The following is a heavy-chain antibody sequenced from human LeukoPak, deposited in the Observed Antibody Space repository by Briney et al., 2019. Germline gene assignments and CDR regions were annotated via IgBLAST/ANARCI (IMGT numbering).Heavy chain of an antibody. J-gene: IGHJ6*02. Sequence: PGGSLRLSCVVYGVDVNNVYMNWVRHSPQKGLEWLSMMISGGSVDYADSVKSRFSISKDTSRNTIYLQMNSLRVEDTAIYYRAKVPEAGTGYGMDVWGQGTTVTVS. CDR2: MISGGSV. CDR1: GVDVNNVY. CDR3: AKVPEAGTGYGMDV. D-gene: IGHD2-2*01. V-gene: IGHV3-53*01.